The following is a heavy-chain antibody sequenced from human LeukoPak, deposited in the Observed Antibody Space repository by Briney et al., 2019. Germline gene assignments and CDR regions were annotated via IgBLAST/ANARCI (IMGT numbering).Heavy chain of an antibody. CDR1: GDSINGYY. J-gene: IGHJ4*02. V-gene: IGHV4-59*01. D-gene: IGHD6-19*01. CDR3: ARVTTVAGSDYFDY. Sequence: PSETLSLTCTVSGDSINGYYWNWIRQPPGKGLEWIGYIYYSGSTNYNPSLKSRVTISVDTSKNHFSLKLSSVTAADTAVYYCARVTTVAGSDYFDYWGQGTPVTVSS. CDR2: IYYSGST.